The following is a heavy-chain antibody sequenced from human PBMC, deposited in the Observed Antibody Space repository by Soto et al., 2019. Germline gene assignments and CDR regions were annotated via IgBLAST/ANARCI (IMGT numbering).Heavy chain of an antibody. D-gene: IGHD3-3*01. Sequence: GXCVKVSYQPSLFSFIRIALQWMRQARGQRLEGRGRIVVRSGSTTYEPTVKERIAITRDMSKNPSYMELSGLRAEDTAIYYCAGDEHRDDFWSSYPYYYYSMDVWGQGTTVTVSS. CDR3: AGDEHRDDFWSSYPYYYYSMDV. CDR2: IVVRSGST. CDR1: LFSFIRIA. J-gene: IGHJ6*02. V-gene: IGHV1-58*01.